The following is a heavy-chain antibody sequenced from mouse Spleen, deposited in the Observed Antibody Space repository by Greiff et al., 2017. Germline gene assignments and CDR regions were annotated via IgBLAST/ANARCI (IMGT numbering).Heavy chain of an antibody. V-gene: IGHV3-2*02. Sequence: DVQLQESGPGLVKPSQSLSLTCTVTGYSITSDYAWNWIRQFPGNKLEWMGYISYSGSTSYNPSLKSRISITRDTSKNQFFLQLNSVTTEDTATYYCARWYYYGSSLYAMDYWGQGTSVTVSS. D-gene: IGHD1-1*01. CDR3: ARWYYYGSSLYAMDY. CDR1: GYSITSDYA. CDR2: ISYSGST. J-gene: IGHJ4*01.